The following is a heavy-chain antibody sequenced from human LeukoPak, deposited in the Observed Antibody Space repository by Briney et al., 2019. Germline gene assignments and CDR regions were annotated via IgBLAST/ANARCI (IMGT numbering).Heavy chain of an antibody. Sequence: GGSLRLSCTVSGFTVGSNSMSWVRQAPGKGLEWVSFIYSDNTHYSDSVKGRFTISRDNSKNTLYLQMNSLRAEDTAVYYCARRAGAHSHPYDYWGQGTLVTVSS. V-gene: IGHV3-53*01. CDR2: IYSDNT. CDR3: ARRAGAHSHPYDY. J-gene: IGHJ4*02. CDR1: GFTVGSNS. D-gene: IGHD4/OR15-4a*01.